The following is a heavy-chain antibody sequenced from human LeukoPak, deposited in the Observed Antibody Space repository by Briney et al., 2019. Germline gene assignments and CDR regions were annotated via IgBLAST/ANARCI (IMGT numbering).Heavy chain of an antibody. V-gene: IGHV3-9*01. J-gene: IGHJ6*02. Sequence: GGSLRLSCAASGFTFDEYAMHWVRQAPGKGMEWVAGISWNSGSIGYADSVKGRFTISRDNAKNSLYLQMNSLRAEDTALYYCAKEMGSSGLYYYYGMDVWGQGTTVTVSS. CDR1: GFTFDEYA. CDR2: ISWNSGSI. CDR3: AKEMGSSGLYYYYGMDV. D-gene: IGHD6-19*01.